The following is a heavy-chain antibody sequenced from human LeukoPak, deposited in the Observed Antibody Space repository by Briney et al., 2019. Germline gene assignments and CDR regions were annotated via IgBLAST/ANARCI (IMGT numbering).Heavy chain of an antibody. CDR1: GGSFSSYY. D-gene: IGHD3-10*01. V-gene: IGHV4-34*01. CDR2: IYHSGDT. J-gene: IGHJ4*02. Sequence: SETLSLTCAVYGGSFSSYYWSWIRQPPGKGLEWIGEIYHSGDTNYNPSLKSRVTISVDTSKNQFSLKLSSVTAADTAVYYCARGRLARGHYPDYWGQGTLVTVSS. CDR3: ARGRLARGHYPDY.